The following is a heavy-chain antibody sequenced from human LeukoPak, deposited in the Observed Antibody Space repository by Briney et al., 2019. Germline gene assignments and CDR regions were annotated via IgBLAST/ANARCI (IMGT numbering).Heavy chain of an antibody. Sequence: ASVKVSCKASGYTFTSYAMNWVRQAPGQGLEWMGWINTNTGNPTYAQGFTGRFVFSLDTSVGTAYLQISSLKAEDTAVYYCARDSIAAAGTAFDIWGQGTMVTVSS. D-gene: IGHD6-13*01. J-gene: IGHJ3*02. V-gene: IGHV7-4-1*02. CDR3: ARDSIAAAGTAFDI. CDR1: GYTFTSYA. CDR2: INTNTGNP.